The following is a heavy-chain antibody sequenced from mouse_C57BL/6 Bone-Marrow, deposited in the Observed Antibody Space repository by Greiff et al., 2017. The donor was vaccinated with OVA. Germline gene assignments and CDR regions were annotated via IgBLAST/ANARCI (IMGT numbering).Heavy chain of an antibody. Sequence: VQLQQSGTELVKPGASVKLSCKASGYTFTSYWMHWVKQRPGQGLEWIGNLNPSNGGTNYNEKFKSKATLTVDKSSSTAYMQLSSLTSEDSAVSYYARAAMDYGSSLWYFDVWGTGTTVTVSS. CDR2: LNPSNGGT. D-gene: IGHD1-1*01. CDR1: GYTFTSYW. J-gene: IGHJ1*03. V-gene: IGHV1-53*01. CDR3: ARAAMDYGSSLWYFDV.